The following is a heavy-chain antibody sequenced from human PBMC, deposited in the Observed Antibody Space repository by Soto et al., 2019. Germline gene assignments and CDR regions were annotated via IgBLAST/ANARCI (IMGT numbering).Heavy chain of an antibody. CDR3: ARDQGQAAGTVYYYYGMDV. Sequence: PSETLSLTCTVSGGSISSYYWSWIRQPARKGLEWIGRIYTSGSTNYNPSLKSRVTMSVDTSKNQFSLKLSSVTAADTAVYYCARDQGQAAGTVYYYYGMDVWGQGTTVTVSS. V-gene: IGHV4-4*07. CDR2: IYTSGST. CDR1: GGSISSYY. D-gene: IGHD6-13*01. J-gene: IGHJ6*02.